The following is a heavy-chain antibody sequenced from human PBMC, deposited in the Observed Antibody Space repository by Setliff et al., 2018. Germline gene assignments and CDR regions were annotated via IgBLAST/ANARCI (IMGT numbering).Heavy chain of an antibody. V-gene: IGHV1-8*01. Sequence: ASVKVSCKASGCTFTSYDINWVRQATGQGLEWMGWMNPTSGNTGYAQKFQGRVTMTGNTSISTAYMELSSLRSEDTAVYYCARGAPGRYCSGGSCSYFDYWGQGILVTVSS. J-gene: IGHJ4*02. D-gene: IGHD2-15*01. CDR2: MNPTSGNT. CDR1: GCTFTSYD. CDR3: ARGAPGRYCSGGSCSYFDY.